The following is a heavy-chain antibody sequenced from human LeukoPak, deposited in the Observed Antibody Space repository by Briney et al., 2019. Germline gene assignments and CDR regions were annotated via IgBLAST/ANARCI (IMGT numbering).Heavy chain of an antibody. D-gene: IGHD2-15*01. V-gene: IGHV4-34*01. CDR2: INHSGST. J-gene: IGHJ4*02. CDR1: GGSFSGYY. Sequence: SETLSLTCAVYGGSFSGYYWSWIRQPPGKGLKWIGEINHSGSTNYNPSLKSRVTISVDTSKNQFSLKLSSVTAADTAVYYCARGPGYCSGGSCDTFDYWGQGTLVTVSS. CDR3: ARGPGYCSGGSCDTFDY.